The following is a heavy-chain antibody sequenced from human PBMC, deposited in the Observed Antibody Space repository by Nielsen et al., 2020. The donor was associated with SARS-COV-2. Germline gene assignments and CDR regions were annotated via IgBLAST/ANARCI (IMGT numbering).Heavy chain of an antibody. CDR1: GYTLTELS. D-gene: IGHD3-10*01. Sequence: ASVKVSCKVSGYTLTELSMHWVRQAPGKGLEWMGGFDPEDGETIYAQKFQGRVTMTEDTSTDTAYMELSSLRSEDTAVYYCATKGVLWFGEFLASTPSSSSSCMNVWGQGTTVTVSS. CDR3: ATKGVLWFGEFLASTPSSSSSCMNV. CDR2: FDPEDGET. V-gene: IGHV1-24*01. J-gene: IGHJ6*02.